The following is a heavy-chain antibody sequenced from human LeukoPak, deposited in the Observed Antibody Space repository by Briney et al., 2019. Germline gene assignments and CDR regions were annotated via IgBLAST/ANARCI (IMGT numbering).Heavy chain of an antibody. CDR3: ARHLGT. Sequence: SETLSLTCTVSGGSIRSSYYYWGWIRQPPGKGLEWIGSIYYSGSTYYNPSLKSRVTISVDTSKNQFSLKLRSVTAADTAVYYCARHLGTWGQGTLVTVSS. D-gene: IGHD1-26*01. CDR1: GGSIRSSYYY. V-gene: IGHV4-39*01. J-gene: IGHJ4*02. CDR2: IYYSGST.